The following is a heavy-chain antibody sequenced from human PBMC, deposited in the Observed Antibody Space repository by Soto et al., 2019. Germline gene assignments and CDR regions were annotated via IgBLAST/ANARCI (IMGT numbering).Heavy chain of an antibody. D-gene: IGHD7-27*01. Sequence: SLKISCAASGFTFDDYAMHWVRQAPGKGLEWVSGISWNSGSIGYADSVKGRFTISRDNAKNSLYLQMNSLRAEDTALYYCAKDMMRLTGVPWYFDLWGRGTLVTVSS. CDR2: ISWNSGSI. CDR3: AKDMMRLTGVPWYFDL. V-gene: IGHV3-9*01. J-gene: IGHJ2*01. CDR1: GFTFDDYA.